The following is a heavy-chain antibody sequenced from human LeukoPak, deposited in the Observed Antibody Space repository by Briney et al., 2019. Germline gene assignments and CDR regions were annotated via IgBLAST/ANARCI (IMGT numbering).Heavy chain of an antibody. J-gene: IGHJ4*02. CDR1: GFTFSSYG. CDR3: AKATYYYGSGTYPEDY. CDR2: IRYDGNNK. V-gene: IGHV3-30*02. Sequence: SGGSLRLSCAASGFTFSSYGMHWVRQAPGKGLEWVAFIRYDGNNKYYADSVKGRFTISRDNSKNTLYLQMNSLRAEDTAVYYCAKATYYYGSGTYPEDYWGQGTLVTVSS. D-gene: IGHD3-10*01.